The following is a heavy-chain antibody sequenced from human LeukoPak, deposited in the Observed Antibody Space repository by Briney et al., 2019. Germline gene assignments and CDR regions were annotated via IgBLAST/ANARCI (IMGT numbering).Heavy chain of an antibody. D-gene: IGHD5-18*01. Sequence: PSETLSLTCTVSGGSISSSSYYWGWIRQPPGKGLEWIGSTYYSGSTYYNPSLKSRVTISVDTSKNQFSLKLSSVTAADTAVYYCARLRDTAMVFDYWGQGTLVTVSP. CDR2: TYYSGST. J-gene: IGHJ4*02. V-gene: IGHV4-39*07. CDR3: ARLRDTAMVFDY. CDR1: GGSISSSSYY.